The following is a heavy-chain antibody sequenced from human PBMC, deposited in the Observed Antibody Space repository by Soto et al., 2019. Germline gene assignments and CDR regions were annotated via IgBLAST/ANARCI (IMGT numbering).Heavy chain of an antibody. CDR1: GYTFTSYA. CDR3: ARVRGYCTNGVCYSVWFDP. J-gene: IGHJ5*02. CDR2: INAGNGNT. D-gene: IGHD2-8*01. Sequence: ASVKVSCKASGYTFTSYAMHWVRQAPGQRLEWMGWINAGNGNTKYSQKFQGRVTITRDTSASTAYMELSSLRSEDTAVYYCARVRGYCTNGVCYSVWFDPWGQGTLV. V-gene: IGHV1-3*01.